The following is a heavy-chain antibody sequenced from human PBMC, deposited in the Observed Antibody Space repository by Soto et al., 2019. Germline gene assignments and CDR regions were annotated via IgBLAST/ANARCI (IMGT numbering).Heavy chain of an antibody. CDR3: ASTRGSSYDY. CDR2: IYNGGGT. V-gene: IGHV3-53*02. CDR1: GFTGSGNY. J-gene: IGHJ4*02. D-gene: IGHD6-6*01. Sequence: EVQLVETGGGLIQPGGSLRLSCAASGFTGSGNYMSWVRQAPGKGLEWVSVIYNGGGTYYADSVKGRFTISRDNSKNTLYLQMNCLRAEDTAVYYCASTRGSSYDYWGQGTLVTVSS.